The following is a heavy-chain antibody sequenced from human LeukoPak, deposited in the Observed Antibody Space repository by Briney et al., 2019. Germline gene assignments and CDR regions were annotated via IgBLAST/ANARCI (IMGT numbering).Heavy chain of an antibody. V-gene: IGHV1-18*01. CDR2: ISAYNGNT. D-gene: IGHD3-22*01. Sequence: GASVKVSCRASGYTFTSYGISWVRQAPGQGLEWMGWISAYNGNTNYAQKLQGRVTMTTDTSTSTAYMELRSLRSDDTAVYYCARSYYDSSGLNWFDPWGQGTLVTVSS. CDR3: ARSYYDSSGLNWFDP. J-gene: IGHJ5*02. CDR1: GYTFTSYG.